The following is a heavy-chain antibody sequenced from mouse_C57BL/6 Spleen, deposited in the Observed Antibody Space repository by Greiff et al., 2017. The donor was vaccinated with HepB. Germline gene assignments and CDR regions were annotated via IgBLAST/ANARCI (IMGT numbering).Heavy chain of an antibody. V-gene: IGHV1-85*01. D-gene: IGHD3-2*02. CDR2: IYPRDGST. J-gene: IGHJ3*01. CDR3: ARGDSSGYETWFAY. Sequence: VQLQQSGPELVKPGASVKLSCKASGYTFTSYDINWVKQRPGQGLEWIGWIYPRDGSTKYNEKFKGKATLTVDTSSSTAYMELHSLTSEDSAVYFCARGDSSGYETWFAYWGQGTLVTVSA. CDR1: GYTFTSYD.